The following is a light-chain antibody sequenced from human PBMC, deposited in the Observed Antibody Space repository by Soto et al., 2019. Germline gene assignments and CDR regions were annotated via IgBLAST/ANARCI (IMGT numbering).Light chain of an antibody. V-gene: IGKV1-6*01. Sequence: AIQMTQSPSSLSASVGDRVTITCRASQGITDDLGWYQQKPGKAPKLLIYAASSLQSGVPLRFSGSGSGTDFTLTISGLQTEDFATYFCLQNFNFPWTFGQGTKVEIK. J-gene: IGKJ1*01. CDR3: LQNFNFPWT. CDR2: AAS. CDR1: QGITDD.